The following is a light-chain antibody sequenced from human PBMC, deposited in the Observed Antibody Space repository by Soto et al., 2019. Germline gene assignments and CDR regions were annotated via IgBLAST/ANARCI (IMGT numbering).Light chain of an antibody. CDR2: GAS. CDR3: QQFDNLPIT. J-gene: IGKJ5*01. V-gene: IGKV1-33*01. Sequence: DIQMTQSPSSLSASVGDRVTITFQASQDIKNDLNWYQQKSGKAPKLPTHGASNVEAGVPSRFSGSGSGTDFTFTISSLQPADIETYLGQQFDNLPITFGQRTRLEIK. CDR1: QDIKND.